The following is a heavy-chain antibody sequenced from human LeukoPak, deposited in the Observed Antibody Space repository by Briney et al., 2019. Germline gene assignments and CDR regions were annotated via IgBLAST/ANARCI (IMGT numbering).Heavy chain of an antibody. CDR3: VRGYSFGPYGMDV. CDR1: GFPFSSYA. V-gene: IGHV3-64D*09. J-gene: IGHJ6*02. Sequence: GGSLRLSCSASGFPFSSYAMHWVRQAPGKGLEYVSAISDSGGSTYYADSVKGRFTISRDISKNTLYLQMSSLRAEDTAVYFCVRGYSFGPYGMDVWGQGTTVTVSS. D-gene: IGHD2-15*01. CDR2: ISDSGGST.